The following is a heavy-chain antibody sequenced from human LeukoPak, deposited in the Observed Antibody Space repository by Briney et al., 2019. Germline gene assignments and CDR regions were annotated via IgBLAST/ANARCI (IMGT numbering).Heavy chain of an antibody. D-gene: IGHD4-17*01. CDR1: GFILTKYD. CDR2: IDRDGVT. V-gene: IGHV3-13*01. J-gene: IGHJ3*02. Sequence: GGSLRLSCAASGFILTKYDMHWVRHVTGRGLEWVPGIDRDGVTYYSDSVKGRFTMSRENGENSVYLQLNSLRVEDTAVYFCAKDPNGDYIGTFDIWGQGTMVTVSS. CDR3: AKDPNGDYIGTFDI.